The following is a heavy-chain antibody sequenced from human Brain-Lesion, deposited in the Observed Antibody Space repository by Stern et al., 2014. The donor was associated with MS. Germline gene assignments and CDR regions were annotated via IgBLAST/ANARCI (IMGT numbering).Heavy chain of an antibody. J-gene: IGHJ4*02. CDR2: SDHSGST. CDR1: GGSISSSNW. V-gene: IGHV4-4*02. CDR3: ARFPASRPHVFDS. D-gene: IGHD6-13*01. Sequence: VQLVESGPGLVKPSGTLSLTCAVSGGSISSSNWWSWVRQSPGKGLEWIGESDHSGSTIYNPSLKSRVTVSVDKSQHRFSQNPRLGPAADTAVYFCARFPASRPHVFDSWGQGTLVTVSS.